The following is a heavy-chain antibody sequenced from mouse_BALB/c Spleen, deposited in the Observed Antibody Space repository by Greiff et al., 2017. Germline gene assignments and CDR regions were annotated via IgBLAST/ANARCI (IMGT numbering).Heavy chain of an antibody. CDR3: ARSWLLLQSWFAY. J-gene: IGHJ3*01. D-gene: IGHD1-1*01. V-gene: IGHV1-69*01. CDR2: IDTSDSYT. Sequence: QVQLQQPGAELVMPGASVKMSCKASGYTFTDYWMHWVKQRPGQGLEWIGAIDTSDSYTSYNQKFKGKATLTVDESSSTAYMQLSSLTSEDSAVYYCARSWLLLQSWFAYWGQGTLVTVSA. CDR1: GYTFTDYW.